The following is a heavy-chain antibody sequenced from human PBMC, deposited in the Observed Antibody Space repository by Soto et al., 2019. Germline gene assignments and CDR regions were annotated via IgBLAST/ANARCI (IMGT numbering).Heavy chain of an antibody. Sequence: EVQLLESGGGLVQPGGSLRLPCAASGFTFSSYARNWVRQPQGKGLEWVSGISGSGGGTYYADSVKGRFTISRDNSKNTLYLQMNSLRAEDTAVYYCAKDRYDYYDMDVWGQGTTVTVSS. J-gene: IGHJ6*02. CDR1: GFTFSSYA. V-gene: IGHV3-23*01. CDR3: AKDRYDYYDMDV. CDR2: ISGSGGGT.